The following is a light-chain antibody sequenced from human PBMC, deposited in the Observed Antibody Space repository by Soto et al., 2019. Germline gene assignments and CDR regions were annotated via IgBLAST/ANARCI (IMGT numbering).Light chain of an antibody. CDR1: QSVSNNY. Sequence: EIVLTQSPGTLSLSPGERATLSCRASQSVSNNYLAWYQQKPGQAPRLLVYGASNRATAIADRFSGSGSGTDFTLTISRLEPEDFAVYYCQQYGRPSVTFGQGTKLEIK. CDR2: GAS. J-gene: IGKJ2*01. V-gene: IGKV3-20*01. CDR3: QQYGRPSVT.